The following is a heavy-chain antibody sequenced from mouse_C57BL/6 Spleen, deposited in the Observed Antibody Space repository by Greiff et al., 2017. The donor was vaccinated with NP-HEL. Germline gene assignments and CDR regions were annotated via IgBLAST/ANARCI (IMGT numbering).Heavy chain of an antibody. CDR1: GFSLTSYG. CDR3: ARETPTWYFDV. CDR2: IWSGGST. V-gene: IGHV2-2*01. Sequence: QVQLQQSGPGLVQPSQSLSITCTVSGFSLTSYGVHWVRQSPGKGLEWLGVIWSGGSTDYNAAFISRLSISKDNSKSQVFFNMNSLQADDTAIYYCARETPTWYFDVWGTGTTVTVSS. J-gene: IGHJ1*03.